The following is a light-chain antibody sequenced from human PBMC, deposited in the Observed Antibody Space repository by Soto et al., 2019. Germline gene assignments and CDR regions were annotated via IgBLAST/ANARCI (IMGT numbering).Light chain of an antibody. J-gene: IGLJ1*01. V-gene: IGLV2-14*01. CDR1: NSDVGGYNF. CDR3: SSYTSSSTLV. CDR2: DVT. Sequence: SVLTQPAFVSGSPGQSITISCTGTNSDVGGYNFVSWYQQHPGKVPKLMIYDVTNRPSGVSNRFSGSKSGNTASLTISGLQAEDEADYYCSSYTSSSTLVFGTGTKLTVL.